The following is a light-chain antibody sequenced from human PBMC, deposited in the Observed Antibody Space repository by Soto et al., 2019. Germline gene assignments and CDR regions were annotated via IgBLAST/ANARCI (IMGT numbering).Light chain of an antibody. V-gene: IGKV3-15*01. J-gene: IGKJ2*01. Sequence: EIVMTQSPATLSVSPGERATLSCRASQSVSSNLAWYQQKPGQALRLLIYGASTRATGIPARFSGSGSGTEFTLTISSLQSEDFAVYYCQQYNNWPLGYTFGQGTKLEIK. CDR1: QSVSSN. CDR2: GAS. CDR3: QQYNNWPLGYT.